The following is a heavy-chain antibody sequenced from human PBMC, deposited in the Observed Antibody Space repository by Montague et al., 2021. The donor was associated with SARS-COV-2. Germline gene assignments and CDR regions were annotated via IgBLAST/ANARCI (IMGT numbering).Heavy chain of an antibody. Sequence: SLSLSCSASGFTVSSNYMSWVRQAPGKGLEWVSVIYSGGSAYYADSVKGRFTISRDNSENTLYLQMNSLRAEDTAVYYCAGVMVPPLYWGQGTLVTVSS. J-gene: IGHJ4*02. D-gene: IGHD2/OR15-2a*01. CDR3: AGVMVPPLY. V-gene: IGHV3-66*01. CDR2: IYSGGSA. CDR1: GFTVSSNY.